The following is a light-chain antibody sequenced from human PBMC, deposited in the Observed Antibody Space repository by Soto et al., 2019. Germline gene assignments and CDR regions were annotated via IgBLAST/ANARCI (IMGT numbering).Light chain of an antibody. CDR1: QSVSSN. CDR3: QHYNSYSGA. V-gene: IGKV3-15*01. J-gene: IGKJ1*01. CDR2: GAS. Sequence: MVMTLSPATLSVSPRERATLSCRASQSVSSNLAWYQQKPGQAPRLLIYGASTRATGIPARISGSGSGTEFTLTISSLQPDDFATYYCQHYNSYSGAFGQGTKVDIK.